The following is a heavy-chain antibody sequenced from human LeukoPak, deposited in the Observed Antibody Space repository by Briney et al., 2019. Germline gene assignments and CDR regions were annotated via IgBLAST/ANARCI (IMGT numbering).Heavy chain of an antibody. J-gene: IGHJ4*02. V-gene: IGHV3-74*01. CDR3: ATAGNFRFDS. CDR2: MNSDGSAI. D-gene: IGHD3-16*02. Sequence: GGSLRLSCAASGFSFSTYWIHWVRQDPGKGLVWVSRMNSDGSAIDYAGSVKGRFTISRDNAKNTLYLQMNNVRADDTAVYYCATAGNFRFDSWGQGTLVTVSS. CDR1: GFSFSTYW.